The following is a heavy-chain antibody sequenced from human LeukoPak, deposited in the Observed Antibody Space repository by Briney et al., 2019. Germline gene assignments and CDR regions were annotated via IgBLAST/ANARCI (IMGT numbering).Heavy chain of an antibody. D-gene: IGHD3-22*01. Sequence: GASVKVSCKASGYAFTSYAMHWVRQAPGQRLEWMGWINAGNGNTKYSQKFQGRVTITRDTSASTAYMELSSLRSEDTAVYYCARDLDSSREDVWGQGTTVTVSS. V-gene: IGHV1-3*01. CDR1: GYAFTSYA. CDR2: INAGNGNT. CDR3: ARDLDSSREDV. J-gene: IGHJ6*02.